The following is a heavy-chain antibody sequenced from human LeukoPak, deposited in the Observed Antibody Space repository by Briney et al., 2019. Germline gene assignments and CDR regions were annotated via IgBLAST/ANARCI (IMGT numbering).Heavy chain of an antibody. V-gene: IGHV3-23*01. CDR3: AKAVPGPEIDY. D-gene: IGHD6-19*01. CDR2: ISGSGGST. J-gene: IGHJ4*02. Sequence: GGSLRLSCVASGFTFRDYYMSWVRQAPGKGLEWVSRISGSGGSTYYADSVKGRFTISRDNSKNTLYLQMNSLRVEDTAVYYCAKAVPGPEIDYWGQGTLVTVSS. CDR1: GFTFRDYY.